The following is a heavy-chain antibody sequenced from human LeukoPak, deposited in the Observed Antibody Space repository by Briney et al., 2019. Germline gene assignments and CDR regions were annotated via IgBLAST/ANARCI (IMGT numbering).Heavy chain of an antibody. J-gene: IGHJ5*02. D-gene: IGHD2-2*01. V-gene: IGHV1-3*01. CDR2: INAGNGNT. CDR1: GYTFTSYA. Sequence: ASVKVSCKASGYTFTSYAMHWVRQAPGQRLEWMGWINAGNGNTKYSQKFQGRVTITRGTSASTAYMELSSLRSEDTAVYYCARSGGDCSSTSCYAGWYNWFDPWGQGTLVTVSS. CDR3: ARSGGDCSSTSCYAGWYNWFDP.